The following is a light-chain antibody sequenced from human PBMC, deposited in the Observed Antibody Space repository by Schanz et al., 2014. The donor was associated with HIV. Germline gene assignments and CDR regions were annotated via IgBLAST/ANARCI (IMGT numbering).Light chain of an antibody. V-gene: IGKV3-11*01. J-gene: IGKJ2*01. CDR3: QQRSDWPPLT. CDR1: QSVSSY. Sequence: EIVLTQSPATLSLSPGERATLSCRASQSVSSYLAWYQQKPGQAPRLLMYDASNRATGIPARFSGSGSGTDFTLTISSLEPEDSAVYYCQQRSDWPPLTFGQGTKLEIK. CDR2: DAS.